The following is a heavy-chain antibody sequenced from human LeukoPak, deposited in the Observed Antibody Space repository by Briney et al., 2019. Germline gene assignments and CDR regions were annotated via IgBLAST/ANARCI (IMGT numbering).Heavy chain of an antibody. CDR1: GGSTSTY. Sequence: SETLSLTCTVSGGSTSTYWTWIRQPPGKGLEWIGYIYYTGATSYNPSLKSRVIISVDTSKKQFSLKLTSVTAADTAVYYCARYGGSGWVIDNWGQGTLATVSS. D-gene: IGHD6-19*01. V-gene: IGHV4-59*08. CDR3: ARYGGSGWVIDN. CDR2: IYYTGAT. J-gene: IGHJ4*02.